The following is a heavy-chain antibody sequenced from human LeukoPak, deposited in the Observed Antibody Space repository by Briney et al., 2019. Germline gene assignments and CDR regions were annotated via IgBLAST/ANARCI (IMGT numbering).Heavy chain of an antibody. CDR3: ARAIFGVVIIPPPYYMDV. Sequence: SETLSLTCTVSGGSISSYYWSWIRQPPGKGLEWIGYIYYSGSTNYNPYLKSRVTISVDTSKNQLSLKRRYVTAAGTAVYYCARAIFGVVIIPPPYYMDVWGKGTTVTVSS. D-gene: IGHD3-3*01. CDR1: GGSISSYY. CDR2: IYYSGST. V-gene: IGHV4-59*01. J-gene: IGHJ6*03.